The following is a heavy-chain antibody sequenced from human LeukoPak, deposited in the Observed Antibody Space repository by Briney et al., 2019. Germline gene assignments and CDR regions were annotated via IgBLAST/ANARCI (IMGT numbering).Heavy chain of an antibody. Sequence: GRSLRLSCAASGFTFSSYGMHWVRQAPGKGLEWVAVISYDGSNKYYADSVKGRFTISRDNSKNTLYLQMNSLRAEDTAVYYCAKRRGKGYYGSGSNNWFGPWGQGTLVTVSS. CDR3: AKRRGKGYYGSGSNNWFGP. D-gene: IGHD3-10*01. CDR2: ISYDGSNK. CDR1: GFTFSSYG. V-gene: IGHV3-30*18. J-gene: IGHJ5*02.